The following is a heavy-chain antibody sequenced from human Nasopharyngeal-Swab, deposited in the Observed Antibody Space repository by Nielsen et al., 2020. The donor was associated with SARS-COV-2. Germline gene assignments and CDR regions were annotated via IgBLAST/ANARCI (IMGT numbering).Heavy chain of an antibody. CDR1: GDSLRNNH. Sequence: SETLSLTCTVSGDSLRNNHWSWIRQPPGKRLEWIGYMSYSGSSNYNPSLSSRVTMSLHTSENRFSLKLSSVTAADTAVYYCARDLGDTAHYWPFAFWGRGTLVTVSS. J-gene: IGHJ2*01. V-gene: IGHV4-59*01. CDR2: MSYSGSS. CDR3: ARDLGDTAHYWPFAF. D-gene: IGHD2-21*02.